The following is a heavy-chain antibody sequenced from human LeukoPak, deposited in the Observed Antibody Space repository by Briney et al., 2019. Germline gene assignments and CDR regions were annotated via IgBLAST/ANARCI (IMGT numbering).Heavy chain of an antibody. CDR2: ISSSSSYI. Sequence: GGSLRLSCAASGFTFSSYSMNWVRQAPGKGLEWVSSISSSSSYIYYADSVKGRFTISRDNAKNSLYLQMNSLRAEDTAVYYCARIVIVVVPAASYYYYYYMDVWGKGTTVTVSS. V-gene: IGHV3-21*01. D-gene: IGHD2-2*01. J-gene: IGHJ6*03. CDR1: GFTFSSYS. CDR3: ARIVIVVVPAASYYYYYYMDV.